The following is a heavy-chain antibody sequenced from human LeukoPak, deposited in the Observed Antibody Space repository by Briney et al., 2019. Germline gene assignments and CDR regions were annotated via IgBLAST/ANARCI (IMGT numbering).Heavy chain of an antibody. J-gene: IGHJ4*02. D-gene: IGHD3-10*01. CDR1: GYTFTGYY. CDR3: ARAIYGSGSYYQNAPGY. V-gene: IGHV1-2*06. CDR2: INPNSGGT. Sequence: ASVKVPCKASGYTFTGYYMHWVRQAPGQGLEWMGRINPNSGGTNYAQKFQGRVTMTRDTSISTAYMELSRLRSDDTAVYYCARAIYGSGSYYQNAPGYWGQGTLVTVSS.